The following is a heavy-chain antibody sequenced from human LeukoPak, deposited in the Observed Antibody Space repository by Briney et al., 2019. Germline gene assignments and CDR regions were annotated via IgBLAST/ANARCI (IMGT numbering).Heavy chain of an antibody. CDR1: GYTFTSYD. D-gene: IGHD6-6*01. Sequence: ASVKVSCKASGYTFTSYDINWVRQATGQGLEWMGWMNPNSGNTGYAQEFQGRVTMTRNTSISTAYMELSSLRSEDTAVYYCATHHGYSSSSLDYWGQGTLVTVSS. CDR3: ATHHGYSSSSLDY. J-gene: IGHJ4*02. CDR2: MNPNSGNT. V-gene: IGHV1-8*01.